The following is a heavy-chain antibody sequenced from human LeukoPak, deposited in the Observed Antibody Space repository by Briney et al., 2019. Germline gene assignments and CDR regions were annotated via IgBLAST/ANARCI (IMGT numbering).Heavy chain of an antibody. CDR2: IRYDGSNK. V-gene: IGHV3-30*02. Sequence: GGSLRLSCAASGFIFSSYGLHWVRQAPGKGLEWVAFIRYDGSNKYYADPVKGRFTISRDNFKNTLYVQMNSLRAEDTAVYYCVKDESGSYEPGYFQHWGQGTLVTVSS. CDR3: VKDESGSYEPGYFQH. J-gene: IGHJ1*01. CDR1: GFIFSSYG. D-gene: IGHD1-26*01.